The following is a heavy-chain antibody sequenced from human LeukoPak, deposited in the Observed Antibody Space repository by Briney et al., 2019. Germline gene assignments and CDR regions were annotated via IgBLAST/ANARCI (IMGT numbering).Heavy chain of an antibody. Sequence: PGGSLRLSCAASGFTFSSYAMSWVRQAPGKGLEWVSAISGSGGSTYYADSVKGRLTISRDNSKNTLYLQMNSLRAEDTAVYYCAKDMSYSSGWYPFDYWGQGTLVTVSS. V-gene: IGHV3-23*01. D-gene: IGHD6-19*01. CDR1: GFTFSSYA. CDR2: ISGSGGST. J-gene: IGHJ4*02. CDR3: AKDMSYSSGWYPFDY.